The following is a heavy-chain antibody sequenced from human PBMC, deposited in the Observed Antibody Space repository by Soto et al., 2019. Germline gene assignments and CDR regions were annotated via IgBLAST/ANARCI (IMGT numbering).Heavy chain of an antibody. CDR2: IYYSGST. V-gene: IGHV4-39*01. CDR1: GGSISSSSYY. D-gene: IGHD2-2*01. CDR3: AGNIVVVPAAPVGGWFDP. J-gene: IGHJ5*02. Sequence: QLQLQESGPGLVKPSETLSLTCTVSGGSISSSSYYWGWIRQPPGKGLEWIGSIYYSGSTYYNPSLKSRVTISVDTSKNQFSLKLSSVTAADTAVYYCAGNIVVVPAAPVGGWFDPWGQGTLVTVSS.